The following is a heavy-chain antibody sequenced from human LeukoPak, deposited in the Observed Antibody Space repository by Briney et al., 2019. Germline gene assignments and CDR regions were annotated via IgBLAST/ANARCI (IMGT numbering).Heavy chain of an antibody. CDR1: GFIFSIYN. J-gene: IGHJ6*02. V-gene: IGHV3-48*01. CDR3: ARGELFDYYYGMDV. CDR2: ISSSGSTI. D-gene: IGHD3-10*02. Sequence: GGSLRLSCAASGFIFSIYNMNWVRQAPGKGLEWVSYISSSGSTIYYADSVKGRFTISRDNAKNSLSLQMNSLRAEDTAVYYCARGELFDYYYGMDVWGRGTTVTVSS.